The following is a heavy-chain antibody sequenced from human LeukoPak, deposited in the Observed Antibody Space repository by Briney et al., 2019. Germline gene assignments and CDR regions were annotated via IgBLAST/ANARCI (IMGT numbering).Heavy chain of an antibody. V-gene: IGHV3-21*01. D-gene: IGHD2-15*01. J-gene: IGHJ6*02. CDR3: ARLGYCSGGSCYHGPYGMDV. CDR2: ISSSSSYI. Sequence: GRSLRLSCTASGFTFSCYAMHWVRQAPGKGLEWVSSISSSSSYIYYANSVKGRFTISRDNAKNSLYLQMNSLRTEDTAVYYCARLGYCSGGSCYHGPYGMDVWGQGTTVTVSS. CDR1: GFTFSCYA.